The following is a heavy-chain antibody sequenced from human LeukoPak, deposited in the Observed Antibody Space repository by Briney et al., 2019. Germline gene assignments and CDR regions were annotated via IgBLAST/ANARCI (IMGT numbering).Heavy chain of an antibody. CDR2: IKGKTDGGTI. Sequence: GGSLRLSCAASGFTFSDAWMSWVRQAPGKGLAWVGRIKGKTDGGTIDYSGPVKGRFTISRDDSKTTVYLQMNSLETEDTAMYYCTTNDIVGTTNDAFDFWGQGTMVTVSS. J-gene: IGHJ3*01. CDR1: GFTFSDAW. D-gene: IGHD1-26*01. CDR3: TTNDIVGTTNDAFDF. V-gene: IGHV3-15*01.